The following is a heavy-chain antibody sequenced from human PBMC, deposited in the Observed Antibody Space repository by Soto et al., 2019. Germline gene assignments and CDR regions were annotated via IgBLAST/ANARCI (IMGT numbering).Heavy chain of an antibody. CDR1: GGSFSGYY. CDR3: ATDSDLSPLDI. V-gene: IGHV4-34*01. CDR2: INHSGST. J-gene: IGHJ3*02. Sequence: SETLSLTCAVYGGSFSGYYWSWIRQPPGKGLEWIGEINHSGSTNYNPSLKSRVTISVDTSKNQFSLKLSSVTAADTAVYYCATDSDLSPLDIWGQGTMVTVS.